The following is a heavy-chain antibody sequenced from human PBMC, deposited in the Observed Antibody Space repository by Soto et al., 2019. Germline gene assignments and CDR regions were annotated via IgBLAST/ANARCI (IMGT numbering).Heavy chain of an antibody. Sequence: GGSLRLSCAASGFTFSSYAMSWVRQAPGKGLEWVSAISGSGGSTYYADSVKGRFTISRDNSKNTLYLQMNSLRAEDTAVYYCAIRRRYDSSPFDYWGQGTLVTVSS. CDR2: ISGSGGST. CDR1: GFTFSSYA. V-gene: IGHV3-23*01. CDR3: AIRRRYDSSPFDY. D-gene: IGHD3-22*01. J-gene: IGHJ4*02.